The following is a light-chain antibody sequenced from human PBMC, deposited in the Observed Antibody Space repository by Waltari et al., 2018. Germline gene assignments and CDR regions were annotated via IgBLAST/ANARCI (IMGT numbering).Light chain of an antibody. CDR2: KAT. J-gene: IGKJ3*01. CDR3: QTYVVIT. V-gene: IGKV1-5*03. Sequence: DIQLTQSPSILSASVGDRVTITCRARQSISTWMAWYQQKPGEAPKLLIYKATSLESGVPSRFSGNGFGTEFTLIISSLQPEDYATYSCQTYVVITFGPGIKVDIK. CDR1: QSISTW.